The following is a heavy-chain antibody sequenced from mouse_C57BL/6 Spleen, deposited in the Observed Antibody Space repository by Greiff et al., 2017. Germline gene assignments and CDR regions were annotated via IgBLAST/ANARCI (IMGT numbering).Heavy chain of an antibody. V-gene: IGHV3-1*01. CDR2: ISYSGST. J-gene: IGHJ3*01. CDR3: ATDYSNYVGWFAY. D-gene: IGHD2-5*01. Sequence: EVKLQESGPGMVKPSQSLSLTCTVTGYSITSGYDWHWIRHFPGNKLEWMGYISYSGSTNYNPSLKSRISITHDTSKNHFFLKLNSVTTEDTATYYCATDYSNYVGWFAYWGQGTLVTVSA. CDR1: GYSITSGYD.